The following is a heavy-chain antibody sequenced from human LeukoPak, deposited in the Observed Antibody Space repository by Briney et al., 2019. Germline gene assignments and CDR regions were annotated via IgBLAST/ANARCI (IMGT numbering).Heavy chain of an antibody. J-gene: IGHJ4*02. V-gene: IGHV3-23*01. Sequence: PGGSLRLSCAASGFTFSNSAMSWVRQAPGKGLEWVSAISGSGSSTYYADIVKGRFTISRDKSKNTLYLQMDSLRAEDTAIYYCAKLGGFNDNWGQGTLVTVSS. CDR3: AKLGGFNDN. CDR1: GFTFSNSA. D-gene: IGHD5-24*01. CDR2: ISGSGSST.